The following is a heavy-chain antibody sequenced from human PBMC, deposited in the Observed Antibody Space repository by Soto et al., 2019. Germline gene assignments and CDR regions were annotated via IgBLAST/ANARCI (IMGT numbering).Heavy chain of an antibody. CDR1: GFTFSSYS. Sequence: GGSLRLSCAASGFTFSSYSMNWVRQAPGKGLEWVSYISSSSSTIYYADSVKGRFTISRDNAKNSLYLQMNSLRDKDTAVYYCAGRKNPPDEDYYDSSGYPYAEFDYWGQGTLVTVS. CDR2: ISSSSSTI. CDR3: AGRKNPPDEDYYDSSGYPYAEFDY. D-gene: IGHD3-22*01. V-gene: IGHV3-48*02. J-gene: IGHJ4*02.